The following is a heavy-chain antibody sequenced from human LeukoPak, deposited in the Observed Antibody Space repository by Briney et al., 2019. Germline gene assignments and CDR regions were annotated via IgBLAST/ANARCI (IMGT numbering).Heavy chain of an antibody. D-gene: IGHD3-22*01. CDR3: ASREYDNSNYYLYYFDY. V-gene: IGHV1-69*04. CDR2: IIPILGIT. J-gene: IGHJ4*02. CDR1: GGTFSSYA. Sequence: ASVKVSCKASGGTFSSYAISWVRQAPGQGLEWMGRIIPILGITNYAQKFQGRVTITADKSTSTAYMELSSLRPEDTAVYYCASREYDNSNYYLYYFDYWGQGTLVTVSS.